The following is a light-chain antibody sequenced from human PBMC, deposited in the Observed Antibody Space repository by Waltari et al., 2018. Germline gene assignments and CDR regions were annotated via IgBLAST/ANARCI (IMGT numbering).Light chain of an antibody. Sequence: ETVMTQFPATLSVSVGEAATISCRASQGVRGNLAWYQQKPGQAPRLLIYGGTTRAPGVPARFSGRGFGTEFSLTISSLQSEDSAVYYCQQYDQWPMCTFGQGTKLEI. CDR2: GGT. V-gene: IGKV3-15*01. J-gene: IGKJ2*02. CDR1: QGVRGN. CDR3: QQYDQWPMCT.